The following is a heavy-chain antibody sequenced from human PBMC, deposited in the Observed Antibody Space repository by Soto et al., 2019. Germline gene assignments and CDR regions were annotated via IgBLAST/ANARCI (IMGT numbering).Heavy chain of an antibody. J-gene: IGHJ3*02. V-gene: IGHV5-51*01. CDR2: IYPGDSDT. CDR1: GYSFTSYW. CDR3: AIRSHVYGDYVGAFDS. Sequence: VESLKISCKGSGYSFTSYWIGWVRQMPGKGLEWMGIIYPGDSDTRYSPSFQGQVTISADKSITTVYLQWSSLKASDTAMYYCAIRSHVYGDYVGAFDSCGQVTIVTVAS. D-gene: IGHD4-17*01.